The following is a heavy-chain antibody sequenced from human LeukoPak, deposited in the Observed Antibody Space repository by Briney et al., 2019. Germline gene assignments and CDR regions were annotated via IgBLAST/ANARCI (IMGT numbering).Heavy chain of an antibody. CDR3: ARLSSFAFDI. V-gene: IGHV3-23*01. D-gene: IGHD3-16*02. CDR2: ILHNGDST. CDR1: GFTFSTYA. J-gene: IGHJ3*02. Sequence: GGSLRLSCAASGFTFSTYALSWVRQAPGKGLEWLSLILHNGDSTYYADSVKGRFTISRDNSKNTLYLQMNSLRAEDTAVYYCARLSSFAFDIWGQGTMVTVSS.